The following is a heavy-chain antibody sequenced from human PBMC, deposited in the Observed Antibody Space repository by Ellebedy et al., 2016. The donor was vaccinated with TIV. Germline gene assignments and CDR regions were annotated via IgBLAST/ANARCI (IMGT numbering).Heavy chain of an antibody. Sequence: ASVKVSCKASGYTFTGYYMHWVRQAPGQGLEWMGWINPNSGDTNYAQKFQGRVTMTRDTSISTAYMELSRLRSDDTAVYYCARDNSAYEGTAFDIWGQGTMVTVSS. CDR2: INPNSGDT. CDR3: ARDNSAYEGTAFDI. V-gene: IGHV1-2*02. CDR1: GYTFTGYY. D-gene: IGHD5-12*01. J-gene: IGHJ3*02.